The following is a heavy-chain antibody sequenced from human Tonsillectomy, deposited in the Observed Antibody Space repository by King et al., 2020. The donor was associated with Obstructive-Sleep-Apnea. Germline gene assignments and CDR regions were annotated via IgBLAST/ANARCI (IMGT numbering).Heavy chain of an antibody. Sequence: LQLQESGPGLVKPSETLSLTCTVSGGSISSSSYYWGWIRQPPGKGLEWIGSIYYSGSTYYNPSLKSRVTISVDTSKNHVSLKLSSWTPAEPAVYYWARWETMAFQFDYWGQGTLVTVSS. CDR3: ARWETMAFQFDY. CDR1: GGSISSSSYY. V-gene: IGHV4-39*07. J-gene: IGHJ4*02. D-gene: IGHD3-10*01. CDR2: IYYSGST.